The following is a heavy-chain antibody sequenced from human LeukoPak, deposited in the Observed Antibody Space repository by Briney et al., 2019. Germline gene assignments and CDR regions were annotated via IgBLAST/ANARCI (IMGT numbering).Heavy chain of an antibody. CDR3: ARAPVRLLVDY. Sequence: HPGGSLRLSCAASGFTFSSYGMHWVRQAPGKGLEWVAVIWYDGSNKYYADSVKGRFTISRDNSKNTLYLQMNSLRAEDTAVYYCARAPVRLLVDYWGQGTLVTVSS. CDR1: GFTFSSYG. CDR2: IWYDGSNK. D-gene: IGHD2-15*01. V-gene: IGHV3-33*01. J-gene: IGHJ4*02.